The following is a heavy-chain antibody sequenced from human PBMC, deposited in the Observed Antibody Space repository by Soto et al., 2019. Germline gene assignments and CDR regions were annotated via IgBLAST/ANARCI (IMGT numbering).Heavy chain of an antibody. Sequence: QVQLVQSGAEVKKPGASVKVSCKAPGYTFTSYYMHWVRQAPGQGLEWMGIINPSGGSTSYAQKFQGRVTMTRDTSTSTVYMELSSLRSEDTAVYYCARDTYYYGSGSYYGGWFDPWGQGTLVTVSS. D-gene: IGHD3-10*01. J-gene: IGHJ5*02. CDR1: GYTFTSYY. V-gene: IGHV1-46*03. CDR3: ARDTYYYGSGSYYGGWFDP. CDR2: INPSGGST.